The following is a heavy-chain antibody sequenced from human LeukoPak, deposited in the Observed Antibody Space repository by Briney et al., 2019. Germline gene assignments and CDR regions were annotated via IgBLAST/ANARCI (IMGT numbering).Heavy chain of an antibody. J-gene: IGHJ6*03. Sequence: PSETLSLTXTVSGGSISSSSYYWGWIRQPPGKGLEWIGSIYYSGSTYYNPSLKSRVTISVDTSKNQFSLKLSSVTAADTAVYYCARHGNCSSTSCYIYYYYYMDVWGKGTTVTVSS. CDR2: IYYSGST. V-gene: IGHV4-39*01. CDR3: ARHGNCSSTSCYIYYYYYMDV. D-gene: IGHD2-2*02. CDR1: GGSISSSSYY.